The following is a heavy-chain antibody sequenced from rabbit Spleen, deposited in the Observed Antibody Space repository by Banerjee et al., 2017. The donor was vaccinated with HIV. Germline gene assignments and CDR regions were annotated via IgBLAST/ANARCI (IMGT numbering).Heavy chain of an antibody. Sequence: QEQLVESGGGLVQPEGSLTLTCTGSGFSFSSSYYMCWVRQAPGKGLEWIGCIYTGDGSTYYASWAKGRFTISKTLTTVTLQMTSLTAADTATYFCARAATGLGRAYDLWGQGTLVTVS. J-gene: IGHJ4*01. D-gene: IGHD6-1*01. CDR2: IYTGDGST. CDR1: GFSFSSSYY. CDR3: ARAATGLGRAYDL. V-gene: IGHV1S45*01.